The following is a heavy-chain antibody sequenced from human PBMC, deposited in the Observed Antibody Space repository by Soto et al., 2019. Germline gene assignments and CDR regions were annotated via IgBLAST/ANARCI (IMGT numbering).Heavy chain of an antibody. V-gene: IGHV4-30-2*01. Sequence: SETLSLTCAVSGGSISSGGYSWSWIRQPPGKGLEWIGYIYHSGSTYYNPSLKSRVTISVDRSKNQFSLKLSSVTAADTAVYYCASYDFWSGFLFDYWGQGTLVTVSS. CDR2: IYHSGST. CDR1: GGSISSGGYS. CDR3: ASYDFWSGFLFDY. D-gene: IGHD3-3*01. J-gene: IGHJ4*02.